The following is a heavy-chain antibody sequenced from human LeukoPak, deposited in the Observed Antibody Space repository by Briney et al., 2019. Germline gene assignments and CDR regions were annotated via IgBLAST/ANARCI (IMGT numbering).Heavy chain of an antibody. CDR2: IYYSGST. D-gene: IGHD3-22*01. Sequence: SETLSLTCTVSGGSISSYYWSWIRQPPGKGLEWIGYIYYSGSTDYNPSLKSRVTISVDTSKNQFSLKLSSVTAADTAVYYCARHLGYYDSSGYFDYWGQGTLVTVSS. CDR1: GGSISSYY. V-gene: IGHV4-59*08. J-gene: IGHJ4*02. CDR3: ARHLGYYDSSGYFDY.